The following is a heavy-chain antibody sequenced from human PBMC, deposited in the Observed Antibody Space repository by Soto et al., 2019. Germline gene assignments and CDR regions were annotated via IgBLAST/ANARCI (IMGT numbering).Heavy chain of an antibody. V-gene: IGHV3-30-3*01. CDR1: GFSFDTYA. J-gene: IGHJ4*02. CDR2: ISYDGSDK. D-gene: IGHD3-16*01. CDR3: AGDRGSYFEY. Sequence: QVHLVESGGGVVQPGRSLALSCAASGFSFDTYAMQWVRQAPGKGLEWVAVISYDGSDKYYADSVKGRFTISRDNSNNTGSLQMNRLRGDDTAVYYWAGDRGSYFEYWGQGTLVTVPS.